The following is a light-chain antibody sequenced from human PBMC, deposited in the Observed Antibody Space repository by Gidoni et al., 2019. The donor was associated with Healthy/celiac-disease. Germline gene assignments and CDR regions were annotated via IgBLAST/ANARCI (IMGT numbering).Light chain of an antibody. CDR3: QQYNSYV. CDR1: QSISSW. V-gene: IGKV1-5*03. J-gene: IGKJ1*01. CDR2: KAS. Sequence: DIQMTQSPSTLSASVGDRVTITCRASQSISSWLAWYQQKPGKAPKLLIYKASSLESGVPSRFSGSGSGTEFTLTISSLQPDDFATYYCQQYNSYVFXXXTKVEIK.